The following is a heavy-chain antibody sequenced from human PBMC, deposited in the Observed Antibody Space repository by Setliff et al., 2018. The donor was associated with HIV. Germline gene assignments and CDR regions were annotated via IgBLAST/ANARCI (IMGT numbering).Heavy chain of an antibody. CDR2: IYYSGST. V-gene: IGHV4-59*08. Sequence: PSETLSLTCTVSGASIRSQYWSWIRQPPGKGLEWIGYIYYSGSTNYNPSLKSRVTISVDTSKNQFSLKLSSVTAADTAVYYCARHKIYSGFTFSGWAGETDAFDIWGQGTMVTVSS. D-gene: IGHD6-19*01. J-gene: IGHJ3*02. CDR3: ARHKIYSGFTFSGWAGETDAFDI. CDR1: GASIRSQY.